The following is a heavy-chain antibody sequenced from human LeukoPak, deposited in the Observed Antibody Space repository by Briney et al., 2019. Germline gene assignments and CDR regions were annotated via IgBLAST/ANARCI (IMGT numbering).Heavy chain of an antibody. V-gene: IGHV4-38-2*02. D-gene: IGHD6-13*01. CDR1: GYSISSGYY. CDR2: IYHSGST. J-gene: IGHJ5*02. Sequence: SETLSLTCTVSGYSISSGYYWGWIRQPPGKGLEWIGSIYHSGSTYYNPSLKSRVTISVDTSKNQFSLKLSSVTAADTAVYYCARDWRDSSSWSRGDWFDPWGQGTLVTVSS. CDR3: ARDWRDSSSWSRGDWFDP.